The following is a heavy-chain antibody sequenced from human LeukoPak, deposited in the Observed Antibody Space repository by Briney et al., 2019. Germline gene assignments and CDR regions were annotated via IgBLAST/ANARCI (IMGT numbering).Heavy chain of an antibody. V-gene: IGHV4-59*01. CDR1: GGSISSYY. CDR2: IYYSGST. Sequence: SETLSLTCTVSGGSISSYYWSRIRQPPGKGLEWIGYIYYSGSTNYNPSLKSRVTISVDTSKNQFSLKLSSVTAADTAVYYCARGDYGDHNYYYYGMDVWGQGTTVTVSS. D-gene: IGHD4-17*01. J-gene: IGHJ6*02. CDR3: ARGDYGDHNYYYYGMDV.